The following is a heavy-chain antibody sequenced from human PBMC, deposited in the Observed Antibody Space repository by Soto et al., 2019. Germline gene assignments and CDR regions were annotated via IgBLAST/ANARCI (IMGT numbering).Heavy chain of an antibody. Sequence: GGSLRLSCAASGFAFSSYGMHWVRQAPGKGLEWVAVISYDGSNKYYADSVKGRFTISRDNSKNTLYLQMNSLRAEDTAVYYCAKDIAARQGLDYWGQGTLVTVSS. D-gene: IGHD6-6*01. V-gene: IGHV3-30*18. CDR3: AKDIAARQGLDY. J-gene: IGHJ4*02. CDR2: ISYDGSNK. CDR1: GFAFSSYG.